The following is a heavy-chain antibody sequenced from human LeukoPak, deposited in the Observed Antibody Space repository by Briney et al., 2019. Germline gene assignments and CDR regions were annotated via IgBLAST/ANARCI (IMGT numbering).Heavy chain of an antibody. Sequence: SETLSLTCAVSGGFISGYYWSWIRQPPGKGLEWIGYISSSGGTDYNPSPKSRVTISVDTSKNQLSLKLGSVTAADTAVYYCAREIAVAGPRALDYWGQGTLVTVSS. J-gene: IGHJ4*02. D-gene: IGHD6-19*01. CDR3: AREIAVAGPRALDY. CDR2: ISSSGGT. CDR1: GGFISGYY. V-gene: IGHV4-59*01.